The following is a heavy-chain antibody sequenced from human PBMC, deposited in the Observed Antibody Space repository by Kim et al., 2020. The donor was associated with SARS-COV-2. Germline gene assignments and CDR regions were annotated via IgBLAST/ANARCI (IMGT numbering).Heavy chain of an antibody. CDR3: VRDITFWSGSFVLWKYGMDV. V-gene: IGHV3-74*01. J-gene: IGHJ6*02. CDR1: GFTFSSHW. CDR2: ISSDGSST. D-gene: IGHD3-3*01. Sequence: GGSLRLSCAGSGFTFSSHWMHWVRQVPGKGLVWVSSISSDGSSTWYADSVKGRLTISRDNAKDTLYLEMNSLRAEDTAVYYCVRDITFWSGSFVLWKYGMDVWGQGTTVTVSS.